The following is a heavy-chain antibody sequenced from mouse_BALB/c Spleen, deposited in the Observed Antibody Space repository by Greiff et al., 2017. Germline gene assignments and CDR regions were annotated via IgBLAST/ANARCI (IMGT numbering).Heavy chain of an antibody. CDR2: ISDGGSYT. J-gene: IGHJ2*01. D-gene: IGHD2-12*01. V-gene: IGHV5-4*02. CDR1: GFTFSDYY. Sequence: EVMLVESGGGLVKPGGSLKLSCAASGFTFSDYYMYWVRQTPEKRLEWVATISDGGSYTYYPDSVKGRFTISRDNAKNNLYLQMSSLKSEDTAMYYCARGAYSDYFDYWGQGTTLTVSS. CDR3: ARGAYSDYFDY.